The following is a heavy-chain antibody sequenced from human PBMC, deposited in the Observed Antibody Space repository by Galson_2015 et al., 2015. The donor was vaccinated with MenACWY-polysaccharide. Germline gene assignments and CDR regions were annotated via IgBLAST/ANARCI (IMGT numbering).Heavy chain of an antibody. Sequence: SLRLSCAASGSDFTRYSMNWVRQAPGKGLEWLSYITGSSDTIYYADSVKGRFTISRDNAQNSLVLQLRSLTVEDTAVYYCARERATVIADSNGMDVWGQGTAVTVSS. CDR1: GSDFTRYS. D-gene: IGHD2-21*01. V-gene: IGHV3-48*01. CDR3: ARERATVIADSNGMDV. J-gene: IGHJ6*02. CDR2: ITGSSDTI.